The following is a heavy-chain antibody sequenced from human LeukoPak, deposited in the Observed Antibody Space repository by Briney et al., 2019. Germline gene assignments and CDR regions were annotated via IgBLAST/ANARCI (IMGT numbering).Heavy chain of an antibody. D-gene: IGHD2-2*02. V-gene: IGHV4-39*01. CDR2: IYYSGST. CDR1: GGSISSSSYY. J-gene: IGHJ4*02. CDR3: ARHRRKRSQRYCSSTSCYTGGQRHDFDY. Sequence: PSETLSLTCTVSGGSISSSSYYWGWIRQPPGKGLEWIGSIYYSGSTYYNPSLKSRVTISVDTSKNQFSLKLSSVTAADTAVYYCARHRRKRSQRYCSSTSCYTGGQRHDFDYWGQGTLVTVSS.